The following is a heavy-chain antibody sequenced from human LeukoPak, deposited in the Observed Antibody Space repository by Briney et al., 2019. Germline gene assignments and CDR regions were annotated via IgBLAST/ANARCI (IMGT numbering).Heavy chain of an antibody. J-gene: IGHJ4*02. V-gene: IGHV3-21*01. D-gene: IGHD2-21*02. CDR1: GFTFTSYS. CDR2: ITSSSYI. CDR3: ARDPNCGGDCYPPYYFDY. Sequence: GGSLRLSCTASGFTFTSYSMNWVRQAPGKGLEWVSSITSSSYIYYADSVKGRFTISRDNAKNSLYLQMNSLRAEDTAVYYCARDPNCGGDCYPPYYFDYWGQGTLVTVSS.